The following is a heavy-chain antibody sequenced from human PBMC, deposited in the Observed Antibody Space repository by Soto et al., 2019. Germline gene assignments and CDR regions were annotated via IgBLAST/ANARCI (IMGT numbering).Heavy chain of an antibody. V-gene: IGHV3-23*01. CDR2: ISRVDDST. CDR3: AYGGRRNLFGTYFDF. CDR1: GFTFNTYA. J-gene: IGHJ4*02. D-gene: IGHD3-16*01. Sequence: PGWSLRLSCAASGFTFNTYAMNWVRQAPGKGLEWVSAISRVDDSTYYANSVKGRFTISRDNSQNTLYLQMNSLRAEDTAVYYCAYGGRRNLFGTYFDFGGPGTLVT.